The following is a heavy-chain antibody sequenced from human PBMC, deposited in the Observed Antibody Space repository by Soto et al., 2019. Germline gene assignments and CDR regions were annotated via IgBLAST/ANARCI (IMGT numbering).Heavy chain of an antibody. CDR2: ISYDGSNK. CDR3: ARDRVWPPGGAFDI. J-gene: IGHJ3*02. D-gene: IGHD2-15*01. CDR1: GFTFSSYA. Sequence: GGSLRLSCAASGFTFSSYAMLWVRHVPGKGLEWVAVISYDGSNKYYADSVKGRFTISRDNSKNTLYLQMNSLRAEDTAVYYCARDRVWPPGGAFDIWGQGTMVTVSS. V-gene: IGHV3-30-3*01.